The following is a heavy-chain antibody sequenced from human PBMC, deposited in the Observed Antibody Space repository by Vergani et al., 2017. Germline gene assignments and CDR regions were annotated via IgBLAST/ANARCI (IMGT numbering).Heavy chain of an antibody. V-gene: IGHV3-23*01. D-gene: IGHD3-10*01. CDR2: ISGSGGST. CDR1: GFTFSSYA. CDR3: AKTRRITMVRGIY. Sequence: EVQLLESGGGLVQPGGSLRLSCAASGFTFSSYAMSWVRQAPGKGLEWVSAISGSGGSTYYADSVKSRFTISRDNSKNTLYLQMNSLRAEDTAVYYCAKTRRITMVRGIYWGQGTLVTVSS. J-gene: IGHJ4*02.